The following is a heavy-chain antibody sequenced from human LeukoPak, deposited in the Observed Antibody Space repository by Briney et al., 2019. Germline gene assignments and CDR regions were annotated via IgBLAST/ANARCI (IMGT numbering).Heavy chain of an antibody. Sequence: PGGSLRLSCAASGFTFSSYGMHWVRQAPGKGLEWVAFIRYDGSNKYYADSVKGRFTISRDNSKNTLYLQMNSLRAEDTAVHYCAKSSLWFGELIYFDYWGQGTLVTVSS. CDR1: GFTFSSYG. CDR2: IRYDGSNK. V-gene: IGHV3-30*02. CDR3: AKSSLWFGELIYFDY. D-gene: IGHD3-10*01. J-gene: IGHJ4*02.